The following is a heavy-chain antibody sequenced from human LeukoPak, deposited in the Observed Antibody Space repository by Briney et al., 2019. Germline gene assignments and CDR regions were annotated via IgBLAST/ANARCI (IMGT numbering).Heavy chain of an antibody. J-gene: IGHJ4*02. CDR3: AKGGGDHWGYFHY. V-gene: IGHV3-30*18. D-gene: IGHD3-16*01. CDR2: ISYDGINK. Sequence: PGGSLRLSRAASGFTFSSYGMHWVRQAPGKGLEWVAVISYDGINKYYADSVKGRFTISRDNSKNTLYLQMNSLRPEDTAIFYCAKGGGDHWGYFHYWGQGALVTVSS. CDR1: GFTFSSYG.